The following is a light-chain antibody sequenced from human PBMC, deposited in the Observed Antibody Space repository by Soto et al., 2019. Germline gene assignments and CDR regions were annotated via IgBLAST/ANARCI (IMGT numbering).Light chain of an antibody. CDR3: LQYDNWPPWT. J-gene: IGKJ1*01. Sequence: DIVLTQSPGTLSLSPGERATLSCRASQSVTYNYVAWYQQKPGQAPRLLIYGASTRATGVPARFSGSGSGTEFTLTISSLQSGDFALYYCLQYDNWPPWTFGQGTKVDIK. CDR1: QSVTYN. CDR2: GAS. V-gene: IGKV3-15*01.